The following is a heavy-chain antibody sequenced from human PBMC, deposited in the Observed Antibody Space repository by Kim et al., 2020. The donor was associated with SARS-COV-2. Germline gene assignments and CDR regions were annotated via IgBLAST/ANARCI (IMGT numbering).Heavy chain of an antibody. D-gene: IGHD3-10*01. Sequence: GGSLRLSCAASGFTFSSYEMNWVRQAPGKGLEWVSYISSSGSTIYYADSVKGRFTISRDNAKNSLYLQMNSLRAEDTAVYYCARSVGATILYGSGQFLDYWGQGTLVTVSS. V-gene: IGHV3-48*03. CDR2: ISSSGSTI. CDR3: ARSVGATILYGSGQFLDY. CDR1: GFTFSSYE. J-gene: IGHJ4*02.